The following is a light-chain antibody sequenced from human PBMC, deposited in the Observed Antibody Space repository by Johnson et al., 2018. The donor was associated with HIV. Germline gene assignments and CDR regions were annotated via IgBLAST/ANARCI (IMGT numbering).Light chain of an antibody. J-gene: IGLJ1*01. V-gene: IGLV1-51*01. CDR2: DNN. CDR3: GTWDSSLSAGNV. Sequence: QSILTQPPSVSAAPGQKVTISCSGSSSNIGNNYVSWYQQLPGTAPKLLIYDNNKRPSGIRDRFSGSKSGTSATLGITGLQTGDEADYYCGTWDSSLSAGNVFGTGTKVTGL. CDR1: SSNIGNNY.